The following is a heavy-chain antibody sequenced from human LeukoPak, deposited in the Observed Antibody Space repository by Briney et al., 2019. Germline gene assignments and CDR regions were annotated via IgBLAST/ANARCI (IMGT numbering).Heavy chain of an antibody. V-gene: IGHV4-4*07. CDR2: FYSSGST. J-gene: IGHJ4*02. Sequence: SETLSLTCTVSGGSISTHYWNWIRQPAGKGLEWIGRFYSSGSTYYTPSLKSRATMSVDTSRNQFSLRLNSVTAADTAVYYCARGLHQYYFDSWGQGTLVTVSS. CDR1: GGSISTHY. CDR3: ARGLHQYYFDS. D-gene: IGHD2-21*01.